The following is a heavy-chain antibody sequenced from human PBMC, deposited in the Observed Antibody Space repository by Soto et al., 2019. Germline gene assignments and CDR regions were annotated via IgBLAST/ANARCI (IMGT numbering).Heavy chain of an antibody. CDR2: IYHSGST. CDR3: ARELDYYGSGSSV. V-gene: IGHV4-30-2*01. Sequence: SETLSLTCAVSGGSISSGGYSWSWIRQPPGKGLEWIGYIYHSGSTYYNPSLKSRVTISVDTSKNQFSLKLSSVTAADTAVYYCARELDYYGSGSSVWGQGTLVTVSS. D-gene: IGHD3-10*01. J-gene: IGHJ4*02. CDR1: GGSISSGGYS.